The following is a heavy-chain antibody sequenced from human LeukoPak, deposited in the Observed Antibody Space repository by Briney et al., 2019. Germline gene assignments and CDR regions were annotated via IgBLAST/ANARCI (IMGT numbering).Heavy chain of an antibody. CDR2: ISAYNGNT. V-gene: IGHV1-18*01. CDR3: ARVDSWIQLQTGWFDP. J-gene: IGHJ5*02. Sequence: ASVKVSCKASGYAFTSYGISWVRQAPGQGLEWTGWISAYNGNTNYAQKLQGRVTITTDTSTSTAYMELRSLRSDDTAVYYCARVDSWIQLQTGWFDPWGQGTLVTVS. CDR1: GYAFTSYG. D-gene: IGHD5-18*01.